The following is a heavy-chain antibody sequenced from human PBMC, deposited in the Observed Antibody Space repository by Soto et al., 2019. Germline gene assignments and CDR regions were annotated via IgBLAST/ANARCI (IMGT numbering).Heavy chain of an antibody. Sequence: GGSLRLSCAASGFTFSSYSMNWVRQAPGKGLEWVSYISSSSSTIYYADSVKGLFTISRDNAKNSLYLQMNSLIAEDTGVCSCARDGGRCPSEYSSASMRAFDIWGQGTMVTVSS. J-gene: IGHJ3*02. CDR3: ARDGGRCPSEYSSASMRAFDI. D-gene: IGHD6-6*01. CDR1: GFTFSSYS. CDR2: ISSSSSTI. V-gene: IGHV3-48*04.